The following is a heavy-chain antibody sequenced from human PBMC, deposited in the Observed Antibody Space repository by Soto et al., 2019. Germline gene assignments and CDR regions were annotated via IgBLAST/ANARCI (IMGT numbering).Heavy chain of an antibody. Sequence: QVQLQESGPGLVKPSETLSLSCTVSGGSISSYYWSWFRQSPGKRMEWIGYVHHSWGSSYNPSLQSRVAISLDASKSQFSLKVTSVPATDTAVYYCARQVFGPLHGLVDVWGQGTTVTVSS. CDR3: ARQVFGPLHGLVDV. CDR2: VHHSWGS. J-gene: IGHJ6*02. D-gene: IGHD3-10*02. V-gene: IGHV4-59*08. CDR1: GGSISSYY.